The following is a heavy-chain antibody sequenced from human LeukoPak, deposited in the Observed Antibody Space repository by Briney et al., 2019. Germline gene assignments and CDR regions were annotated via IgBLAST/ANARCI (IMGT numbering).Heavy chain of an antibody. V-gene: IGHV3-30*18. J-gene: IGHJ5*02. CDR2: ISYDGSNK. CDR1: GFTFSSYG. D-gene: IGHD3-3*01. CDR3: AKEYYDFWSGYYSNDP. Sequence: GGSLRLSCAASGFTFSSYGMHWVRQAPGKGLEWEAVISYDGSNKYYADSVKGRFTISRDNSKNTLYLQMNSLRAEDTAVYYCAKEYYDFWSGYYSNDPWGQGTLVTVSS.